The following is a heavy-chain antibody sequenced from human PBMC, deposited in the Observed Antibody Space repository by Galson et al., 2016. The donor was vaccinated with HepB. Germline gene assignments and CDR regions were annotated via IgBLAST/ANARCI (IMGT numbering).Heavy chain of an antibody. CDR3: ARGEKGYSEGAS. Sequence: SLRLSCATSGYTFRNYWISWVRQAPGTGLEWVANINNDGLEKNYAGSVKGRFTISRDNAKNSLYLQMDSLRVEDTGFYYCARGEKGYSEGASWGQGTLVTVSS. D-gene: IGHD3-22*01. CDR2: INNDGLEK. V-gene: IGHV3-7*01. J-gene: IGHJ5*02. CDR1: GYTFRNYW.